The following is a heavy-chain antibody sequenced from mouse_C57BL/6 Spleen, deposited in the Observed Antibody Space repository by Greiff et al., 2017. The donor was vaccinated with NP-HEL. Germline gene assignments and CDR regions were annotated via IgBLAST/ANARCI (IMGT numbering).Heavy chain of an antibody. D-gene: IGHD1-1*01. V-gene: IGHV1-63*01. CDR2: IYPGGGYT. Sequence: VKLVESGAELVRPGTSVKMSCKASGYTFTNYWIGWAKQRPGHGLEWIGDIYPGGGYTNYNEKFKGKATLTADKSSSTAYMQFSSLTSEDSAIYYCARRGNYGTLYYFDYWGQGTTLTVSS. J-gene: IGHJ2*01. CDR3: ARRGNYGTLYYFDY. CDR1: GYTFTNYW.